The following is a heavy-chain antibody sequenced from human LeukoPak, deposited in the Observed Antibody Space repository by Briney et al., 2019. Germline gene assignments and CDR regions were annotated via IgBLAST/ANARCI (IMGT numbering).Heavy chain of an antibody. J-gene: IGHJ4*02. Sequence: GEPLKISCKGSGYSFTSYWIGWVRQMPGKGLEWMGIIYPGDSDTRYSPSFQGQVTISADKSISTAYLQWSSLKASDTAMYYCARLIVGATSHHYFDYWGQGTLVTVSS. V-gene: IGHV5-51*01. CDR2: IYPGDSDT. D-gene: IGHD1-26*01. CDR1: GYSFTSYW. CDR3: ARLIVGATSHHYFDY.